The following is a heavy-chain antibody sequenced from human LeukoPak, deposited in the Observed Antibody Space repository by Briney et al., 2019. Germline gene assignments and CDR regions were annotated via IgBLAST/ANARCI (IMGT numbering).Heavy chain of an antibody. J-gene: IGHJ6*03. D-gene: IGHD3-3*01. CDR3: ASKNPDFWSGPLYYYYMDV. CDR1: GGSISSSSYY. Sequence: SETLSLTCTVSGGSISSSSYYWGWIRQPPGKGLEWIGSIYYSGSTYYNPSLKSRVTISVDTSKNQFSLKLSSVTAADTAVYYCASKNPDFWSGPLYYYYMDVWGKGTTVTVSS. CDR2: IYYSGST. V-gene: IGHV4-39*07.